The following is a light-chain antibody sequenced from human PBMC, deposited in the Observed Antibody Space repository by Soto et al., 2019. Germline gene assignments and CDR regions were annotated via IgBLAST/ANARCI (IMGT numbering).Light chain of an antibody. CDR3: SAYTGRSAAYV. CDR2: EVN. J-gene: IGLJ1*01. CDR1: SSDVGGFYY. Sequence: QSALTQPASVSGSPGQSITVSCTGTSSDVGGFYYVSWYQHHPGKAPKLMIFEVNKRPSGVSDRFSGSQSGNTASLTISGLQAEDEADYYCSAYTGRSAAYVFGTGTKLTVL. V-gene: IGLV2-14*01.